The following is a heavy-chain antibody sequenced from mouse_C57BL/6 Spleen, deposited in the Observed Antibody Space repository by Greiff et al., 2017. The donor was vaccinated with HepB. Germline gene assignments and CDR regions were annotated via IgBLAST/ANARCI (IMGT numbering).Heavy chain of an antibody. CDR3: ASSTGTSYYAMDY. CDR1: GYTFTSYW. J-gene: IGHJ4*01. Sequence: QVQLQHPGTELVKPGASVKLSCKASGYTFTSYWMHWVKQRPGQGLEWIGNINPSNGGTNYNEKFKSKATLTVDKSSSTAYMQLSSLTSEDSAVYYCASSTGTSYYAMDYWGQGTSVTVSS. CDR2: INPSNGGT. D-gene: IGHD4-1*02. V-gene: IGHV1-53*01.